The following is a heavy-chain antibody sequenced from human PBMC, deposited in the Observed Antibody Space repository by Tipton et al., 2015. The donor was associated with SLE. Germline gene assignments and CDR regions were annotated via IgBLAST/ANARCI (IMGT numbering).Heavy chain of an antibody. D-gene: IGHD1-1*01. Sequence: GLVKPSETLSLTCTVSGGSISGSSYYWGWVRQSPGKGLEWIGSVYYSGSTYYNPSLKSRLTISVDTSKNQFSLELNSVTAADTAVYYCARQGSTTDGLSYYYGMDVWGQGATVTVSS. CDR3: ARQGSTTDGLSYYYGMDV. CDR1: GGSISGSSYY. J-gene: IGHJ6*02. V-gene: IGHV4-39*01. CDR2: VYYSGST.